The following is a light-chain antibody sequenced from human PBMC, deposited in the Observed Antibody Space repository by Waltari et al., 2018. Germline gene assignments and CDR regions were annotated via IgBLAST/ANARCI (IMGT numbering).Light chain of an antibody. Sequence: DIVMTQTPLSLPITPGEPASISCRSSQSLLHSNGNTYLHWYLQKPGQSPQLLIYGGSNRASGVPDRFSGSGSGTDFTLKFSKVEAEDVGVYYCVQAIAFPYSFGQGTKVEIK. CDR3: VQAIAFPYS. CDR1: QSLLHSNGNTY. V-gene: IGKV2-40*01. CDR2: GGS. J-gene: IGKJ2*03.